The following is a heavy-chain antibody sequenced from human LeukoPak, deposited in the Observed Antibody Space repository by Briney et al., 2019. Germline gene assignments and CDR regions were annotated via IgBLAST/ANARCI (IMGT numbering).Heavy chain of an antibody. Sequence: SQTLSLTCTVSGGSVFIGGYYWSWIRQHPGKGLEWIGYIYYSGSTYYNPSLKSRVTISVDTSKNQFSLKLSSVTAADTAVYYCARDSYDSSGLPYDAFDIWGQGTMVTVSS. CDR2: IYYSGST. V-gene: IGHV4-31*03. CDR3: ARDSYDSSGLPYDAFDI. D-gene: IGHD3-22*01. J-gene: IGHJ3*02. CDR1: GGSVFIGGYY.